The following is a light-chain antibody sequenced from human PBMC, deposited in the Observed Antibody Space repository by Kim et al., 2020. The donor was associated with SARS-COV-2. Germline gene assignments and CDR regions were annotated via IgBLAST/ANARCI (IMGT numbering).Light chain of an antibody. Sequence: ELTQPPSASGTPGQSVTISCSGSSFNIGSDHVYWYQQLPGTAPKLLIYRSYQRPSGVPDRFSGSKSGTSASLAIRGLRSENEADYYCVAWDGSLSGWVFGGGTQLTVL. J-gene: IGLJ3*02. CDR3: VAWDGSLSGWV. CDR1: SFNIGSDH. V-gene: IGLV1-47*01. CDR2: RSY.